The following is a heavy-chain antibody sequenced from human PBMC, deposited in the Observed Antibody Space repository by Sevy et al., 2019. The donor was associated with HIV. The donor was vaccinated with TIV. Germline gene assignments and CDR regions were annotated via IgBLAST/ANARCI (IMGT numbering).Heavy chain of an antibody. CDR1: GYSISSGYY. V-gene: IGHV4-38-2*02. J-gene: IGHJ4*02. CDR2: IYHSGST. CDR3: ASPGGFGGEFDY. Sequence: SGTLSLTCTVSGYSISSGYYWGWIRQPPGKGLEWIGSIYHSGSTYYNPSLKSRVTISVDTSKNQFSLKLSSVTAADTAVYYCASPGGFGGEFDYWGQGTLVTVSS. D-gene: IGHD3-10*01.